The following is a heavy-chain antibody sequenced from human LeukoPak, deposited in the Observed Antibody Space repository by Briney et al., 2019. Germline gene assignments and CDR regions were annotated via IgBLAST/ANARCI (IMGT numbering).Heavy chain of an antibody. J-gene: IGHJ6*03. CDR2: ISGSGNTV. V-gene: IGHV3-23*01. CDR1: AFTFRKYA. Sequence: GGSLRLSCAASAFTFRKYAMNWVRQAPGKGLEWVSAISGSGNTVHYADSVKGRFTISRDNSKSTLYLQMNSLTAEDTAVYYCAKAGGYYYYFYMDVWGKGTTVTVSS. D-gene: IGHD2-8*02. CDR3: AKAGGYYYYFYMDV.